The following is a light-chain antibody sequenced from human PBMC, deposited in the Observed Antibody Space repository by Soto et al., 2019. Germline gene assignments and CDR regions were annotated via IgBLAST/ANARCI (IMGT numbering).Light chain of an antibody. CDR2: GAS. CDR1: HSVSSN. CDR3: QQYNDWPRALT. V-gene: IGKV3-15*01. J-gene: IGKJ4*01. Sequence: EIVMTQSPATLSVSPGERATLSCRASHSVSSNFAWYQQKPGQAPRLLIYGASTRATGIPARFSGSGSGTEFTLTISSLQSEDFAVYYCQQYNDWPRALTFGGGTKVEIK.